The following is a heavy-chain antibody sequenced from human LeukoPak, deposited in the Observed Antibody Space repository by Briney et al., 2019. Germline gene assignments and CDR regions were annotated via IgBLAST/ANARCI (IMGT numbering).Heavy chain of an antibody. CDR3: ARDHRGPRLGYSYGYYFDY. J-gene: IGHJ4*02. D-gene: IGHD5-18*01. Sequence: ASVKFSCKASGYTFTGYYMHWVRQAPGQGLEWMGWINPNSGGTNYAQKFRGRVTMTRDTSIGTAYMELSRLRSDDTAVYYCARDHRGPRLGYSYGYYFDYWGQGTLVTVSS. V-gene: IGHV1-2*02. CDR2: INPNSGGT. CDR1: GYTFTGYY.